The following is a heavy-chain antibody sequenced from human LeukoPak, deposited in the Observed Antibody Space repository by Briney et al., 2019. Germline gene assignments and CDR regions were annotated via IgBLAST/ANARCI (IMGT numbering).Heavy chain of an antibody. CDR2: IDPSSGST. D-gene: IGHD3-22*01. Sequence: GASVKVSCKASGYTFTSYYVHWARQAPGQGLEWMGLIDPSSGSTAYAQKFQGRVTMTRDTSTTTVYMELSSLRSEDTAVYYCATEGIRYYYDSSGYYYFDYWGQGTLVTVSS. J-gene: IGHJ4*02. CDR1: GYTFTSYY. V-gene: IGHV1-46*01. CDR3: ATEGIRYYYDSSGYYYFDY.